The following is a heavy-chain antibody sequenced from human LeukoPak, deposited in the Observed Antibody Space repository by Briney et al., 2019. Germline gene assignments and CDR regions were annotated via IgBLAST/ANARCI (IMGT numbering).Heavy chain of an antibody. J-gene: IGHJ5*02. D-gene: IGHD6-19*01. CDR3: AQTGYSSGWYWFDP. CDR2: IYYSGST. V-gene: IGHV4-39*01. CDR1: GGSISSSSYY. Sequence: SETLSLTCTVSGGSISSSSYYWGWIRQPPGKGLEWIGSIYYSGSTYYNPSRKSRVTISVDTSKDQFSLKLSSVTAADTAVYYCAQTGYSSGWYWFDPWGQGTLVTVSS.